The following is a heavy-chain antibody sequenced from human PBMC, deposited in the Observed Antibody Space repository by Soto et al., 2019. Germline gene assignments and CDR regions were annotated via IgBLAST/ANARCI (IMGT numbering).Heavy chain of an antibody. CDR1: GGTFSSYA. J-gene: IGHJ4*02. Sequence: GASGKVSCKASGGTFSSYAISWVRQAPGQGLEWMGGIIPIFGTANYAQKFQGRVTITADKSTSTAYMELSSLRSEDTAVYYCARELVGATGHYFDYWGQGTLVTVSS. CDR3: ARELVGATGHYFDY. D-gene: IGHD1-26*01. V-gene: IGHV1-69*06. CDR2: IIPIFGTA.